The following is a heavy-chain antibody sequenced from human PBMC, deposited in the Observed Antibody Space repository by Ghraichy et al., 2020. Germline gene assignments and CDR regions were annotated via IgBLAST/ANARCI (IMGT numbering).Heavy chain of an antibody. CDR2: ITDTGNTK. J-gene: IGHJ1*01. V-gene: IGHV3-48*01. D-gene: IGHD2-21*01. Sequence: LSLTCAGSDFPFSTYSMSWVRQAPGRGLEWISFITDTGNTKYYADSVKGRFTVSRDNAKNSLYLQMNSLSAEDTAVYYCATDSHFQHWGQGTLVTVSS. CDR3: ATDSHFQH. CDR1: DFPFSTYS.